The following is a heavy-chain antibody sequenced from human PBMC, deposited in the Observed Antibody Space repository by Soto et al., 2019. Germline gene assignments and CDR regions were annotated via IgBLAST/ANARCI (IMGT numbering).Heavy chain of an antibody. D-gene: IGHD6-13*01. CDR3: AHSIAASWGPKFDY. CDR2: IYWDDDK. J-gene: IGHJ4*02. CDR1: GFSLSTSGVG. Sequence: QITLKESGPTLVKPTQTLTLTCTFSGFSLSTSGVGVGWIRQPPGKALEWLALIYWDDDKRYSPSLKSRLTIPKDTSKNQVVLTMNNMDPVDTATYYCAHSIAASWGPKFDYWGQGTLVTVSS. V-gene: IGHV2-5*02.